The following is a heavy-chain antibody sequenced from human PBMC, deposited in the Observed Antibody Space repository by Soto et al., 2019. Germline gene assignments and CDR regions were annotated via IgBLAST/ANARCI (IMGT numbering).Heavy chain of an antibody. CDR2: LSTGGAYM. CDR1: GFTFRNYN. Sequence: EVQLVESGGGLVKAGGSLRLFCTASGFTFRNYNMNWVRQAPGKGLEWVSSLSTGGAYMFYADSLTGRFTISRDNAQNSLFLQIDSPRAEDTAVYYCARDIASPGGDYFDSWGQGTLVTVSS. V-gene: IGHV3-21*06. J-gene: IGHJ4*02. CDR3: ARDIASPGGDYFDS. D-gene: IGHD2-21*01.